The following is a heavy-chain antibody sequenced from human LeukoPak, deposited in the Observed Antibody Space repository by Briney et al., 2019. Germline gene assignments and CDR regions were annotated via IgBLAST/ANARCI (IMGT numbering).Heavy chain of an antibody. V-gene: IGHV1-46*01. D-gene: IGHD2-15*01. Sequence: VASVKVSCKASGYTFTSYYMHWVRQAPGQGLEWMGIINPSGGSTSYAQKFQGRVTMTRGTSTSTVYMELSSLRSEDTAVYYCASAYCSGGSCYYYYYDMDVWGQGTTVTVSS. CDR3: ASAYCSGGSCYYYYYDMDV. CDR1: GYTFTSYY. J-gene: IGHJ6*02. CDR2: INPSGGST.